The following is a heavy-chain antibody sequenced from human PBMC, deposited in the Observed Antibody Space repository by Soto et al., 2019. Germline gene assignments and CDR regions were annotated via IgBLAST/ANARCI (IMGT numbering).Heavy chain of an antibody. CDR2: IYTSGST. J-gene: IGHJ2*01. V-gene: IGHV4-4*07. D-gene: IGHD4-17*01. CDR3: ARGGVTTVTGFRGRTGYWYFDL. Sequence: SETLSLTCTVSGGSISSYYRSWIRQPAGKGLEWIGRIYTSGSTNYNPSLKSRVTMSVDTSKNQSSLKLSSVTAADTAVYYCARGGVTTVTGFRGRTGYWYFDLWGRGTLVTVSS. CDR1: GGSISSYY.